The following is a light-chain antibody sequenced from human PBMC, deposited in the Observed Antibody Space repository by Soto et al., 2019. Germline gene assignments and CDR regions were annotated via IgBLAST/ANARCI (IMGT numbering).Light chain of an antibody. J-gene: IGKJ5*01. CDR2: DAS. Sequence: EIVLTQSPGTLSLSPGERATLSCRASQSVSNNYLAWYQQRPGQAPRLLIYDASNRATGIPARFSGSGSGTDFTLTISSLEPEDFAVYYCQQRYNWPTFGQGTRLEIK. CDR1: QSVSNNY. V-gene: IGKV3-11*01. CDR3: QQRYNWPT.